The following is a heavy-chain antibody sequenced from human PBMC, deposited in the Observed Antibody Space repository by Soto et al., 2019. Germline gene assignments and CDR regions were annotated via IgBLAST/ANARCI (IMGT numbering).Heavy chain of an antibody. CDR2: INGASSTT. CDR3: ARDLSP. Sequence: DVQLVGSGGGLVQPGGSLRLSCVASGFPFSSYAMHWVRQAPGKVLEWISYINGASSTTFYADSVKGRFTVSRDNAKNSLNLQMSSLRHEDTAFYYCARDLSPWGQGVLVNVSS. CDR1: GFPFSSYA. V-gene: IGHV3-48*02. J-gene: IGHJ5*02.